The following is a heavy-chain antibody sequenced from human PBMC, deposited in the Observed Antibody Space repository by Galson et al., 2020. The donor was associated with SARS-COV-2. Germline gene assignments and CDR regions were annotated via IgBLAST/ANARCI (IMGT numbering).Heavy chain of an antibody. CDR3: ATTSAKIVVPAAIGRKIKYYYYYGMDV. CDR1: GFTFSDYY. V-gene: IGHV3-11*01. J-gene: IGHJ6*02. CDR2: ISSSGSTI. Sequence: KIGESLKISCAASGFTFSDYYMSWIRQAPGKGLEWVSYISSSGSTIYYADSVKGRFTISRDNAKNSLYLQMNSLRAEDTAVYYCATTSAKIVVPAAIGRKIKYYYYYGMDVWGQGTTVTVSS. D-gene: IGHD2-2*02.